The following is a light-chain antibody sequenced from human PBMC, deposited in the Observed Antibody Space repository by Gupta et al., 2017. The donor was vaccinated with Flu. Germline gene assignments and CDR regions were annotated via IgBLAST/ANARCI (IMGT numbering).Light chain of an antibody. CDR3: QQENNWHRQVT. V-gene: IGKV3-15*01. J-gene: IGKJ4*01. Sequence: EIVMTQSPATLSVSPGEGATLSCRASQSVSSNLGWYQQKPGQAPRLLIYGASTRAMGSPARCSGSGGGTEINLTISSSHLEDFEFYYCQQENNWHRQVTFGRGTKVEIK. CDR2: GAS. CDR1: QSVSSN.